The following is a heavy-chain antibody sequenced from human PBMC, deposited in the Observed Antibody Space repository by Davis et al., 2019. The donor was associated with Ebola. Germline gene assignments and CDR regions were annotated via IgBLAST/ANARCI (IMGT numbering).Heavy chain of an antibody. CDR2: ISYDGSNK. Sequence: GESLKISCAASGFTFSSYGMHWVRQAPGKGLEWVAVISYDGSNKYYADSVKGRFTISRDNSKNTLYLQMNSLRAEDTAVYYCAQGDFLRIWGQGTLVTVSS. J-gene: IGHJ4*02. CDR3: AQGDFLRI. V-gene: IGHV3-30*18. D-gene: IGHD3-3*01. CDR1: GFTFSSYG.